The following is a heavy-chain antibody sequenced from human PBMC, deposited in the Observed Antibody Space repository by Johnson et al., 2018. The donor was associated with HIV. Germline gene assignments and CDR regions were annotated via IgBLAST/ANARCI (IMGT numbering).Heavy chain of an antibody. CDR1: GFSVSSKY. CDR2: INSDGSIT. V-gene: IGHV3-74*02. D-gene: IGHD3-16*01. J-gene: IGHJ3*02. CDR3: TRWGKKGAFDI. Sequence: MLLVESGGGLVKPGGSLRLSCAASGFSVSSKYMSWVRQAPGKGLVWVSRINSDGSITSSAYSVKGRFTISRDNTRHLLFLQMNSLKTEDTAVYYCTRWGKKGAFDIWGQGTMVTVSS.